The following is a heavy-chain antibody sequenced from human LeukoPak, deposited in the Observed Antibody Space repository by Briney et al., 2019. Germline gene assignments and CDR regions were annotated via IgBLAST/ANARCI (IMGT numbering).Heavy chain of an antibody. CDR1: GVTVSNNY. V-gene: IGHV3-53*01. CDR2: IYSGGGT. CDR3: ARDPPGIAAGGNGA. Sequence: GGSLRLSCVASGVTVSNNYMCWVRQALGKGLEWVSLIYSGGGTSYADSVKGRFTISRDASKNTVYLQMNSLRPEDTAIYYCARDPPGIAAGGNGAWGQGTLVTVSS. J-gene: IGHJ5*02. D-gene: IGHD6-13*01.